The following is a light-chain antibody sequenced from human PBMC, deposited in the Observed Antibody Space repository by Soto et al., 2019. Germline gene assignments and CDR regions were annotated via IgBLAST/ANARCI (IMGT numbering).Light chain of an antibody. CDR2: ANS. CDR3: QSYDTSLSVV. V-gene: IGLV1-40*01. Sequence: QSVLTQPPSVSGAPGQRVTISCTGSSSNIGAGYDVHWYQQLPGTALKLLMYANSNRPSGVPDRFSGSKSGTSASLAITGLQAEDEADYYCQSYDTSLSVVFGGGTKLTVL. CDR1: SSNIGAGYD. J-gene: IGLJ2*01.